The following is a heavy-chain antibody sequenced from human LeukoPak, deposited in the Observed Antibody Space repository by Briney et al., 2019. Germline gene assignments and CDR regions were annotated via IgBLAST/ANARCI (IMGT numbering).Heavy chain of an antibody. CDR2: INPNSGGT. V-gene: IGHV1-2*02. CDR1: GYTFTSYY. Sequence: ASVKVSCKASGYTFTSYYMHWVRQAPGQGLEWMGWINPNSGGTNYAQKFQGRVTMTRDTSISTAYMELSRLRSDDTAVYYCARGDYYDSSGYRLASPLLDYWGQGTLVTVSS. J-gene: IGHJ4*02. D-gene: IGHD3-22*01. CDR3: ARGDYYDSSGYRLASPLLDY.